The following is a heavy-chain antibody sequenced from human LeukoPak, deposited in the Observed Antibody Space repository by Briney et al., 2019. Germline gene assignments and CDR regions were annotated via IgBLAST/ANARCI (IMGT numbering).Heavy chain of an antibody. J-gene: IGHJ3*01. CDR2: IRGTGGTT. CDR3: GKDPNGDYVGAFDF. D-gene: IGHD4-17*01. V-gene: IGHV3-23*01. Sequence: GGSLRLSCAASGFTFSDYALIWVRQAPGKGLEWIPAIRGTGGTTYYADSVKGRCTISRDNSRNTVYLQMNSLRAEDTALYFCGKDPNGDYVGAFDFWGPGTMVTVSS. CDR1: GFTFSDYA.